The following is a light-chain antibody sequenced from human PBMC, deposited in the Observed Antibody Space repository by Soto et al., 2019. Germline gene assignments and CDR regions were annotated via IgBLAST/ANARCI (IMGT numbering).Light chain of an antibody. CDR2: GAS. CDR3: LQDYNYPFT. CDR1: QDIRKD. J-gene: IGKJ2*01. Sequence: IPMTQSPSSLSASVGDRVPITCRASQDIRKDLAWYQQKPGKAPQILIYGASTLQTGVASRFSGSGSATDFTLTISSLQPEDSAAYYCLQDYNYPFTFGQGTKVDIK. V-gene: IGKV1-6*01.